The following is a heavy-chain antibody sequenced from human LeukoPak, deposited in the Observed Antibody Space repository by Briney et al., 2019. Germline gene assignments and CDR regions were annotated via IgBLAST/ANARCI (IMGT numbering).Heavy chain of an antibody. CDR1: GFTFSSYA. V-gene: IGHV3-23*01. D-gene: IGHD1-26*01. Sequence: GGSLRLSCAASGFTFSSYAMSWFRQAPGKGLEWVSAISGSGGSTYYADSVKGRFTISRDNSKNTLYLQMNSLRAEDTAVYYCAKDYRGSYGFDYWGQGTLVTVSS. J-gene: IGHJ4*02. CDR2: ISGSGGST. CDR3: AKDYRGSYGFDY.